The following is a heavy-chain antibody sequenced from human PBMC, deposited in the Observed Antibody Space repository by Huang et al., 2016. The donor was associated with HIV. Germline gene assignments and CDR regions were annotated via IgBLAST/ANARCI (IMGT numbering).Heavy chain of an antibody. CDR1: GYTFSFHD. V-gene: IGHV1-8*01. Sequence: SGYTFSFHDVHWVRQVSGQGLEWMGWANPRSGNTGYERKFQGRVTMTTKTSVTTAYMELRSLTSEDTAVYFCARGPLHRAIMNWGEGFDDGWRTGFDPWGQGTLVIVTS. D-gene: IGHD7-27*01. CDR3: ARGPLHRAIMNWGEGFDDGWRTGFDP. CDR2: ANPRSGNT. J-gene: IGHJ5*02.